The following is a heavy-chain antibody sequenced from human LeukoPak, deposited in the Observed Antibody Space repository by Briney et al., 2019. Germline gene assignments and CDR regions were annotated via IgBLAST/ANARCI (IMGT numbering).Heavy chain of an antibody. J-gene: IGHJ6*03. CDR1: GGSFSGYY. D-gene: IGHD1-1*01. CDR3: ARNPTGIWSYYYYMDV. CDR2: INYRGST. Sequence: SETLSLTCAVYGGSFSGYYWSWIRQPPGKGLEYIGSINYRGSTYYNPSLKSRVTLSVDTSKNQFSLKLNSVTAADTAVYYCARNPTGIWSYYYYMDVWGKGTTVTVSS. V-gene: IGHV4-34*01.